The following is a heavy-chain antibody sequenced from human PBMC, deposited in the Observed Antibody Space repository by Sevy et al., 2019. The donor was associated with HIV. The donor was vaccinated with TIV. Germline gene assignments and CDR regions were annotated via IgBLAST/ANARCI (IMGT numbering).Heavy chain of an antibody. CDR1: GFTFGDYA. V-gene: IGHV3-49*03. Sequence: GGSLRLSCTASGFTFGDYAMSWFRQAPGKGLEWVGFIRSKAYGGTTEYAAYVKGRFTISRDDSKSIAYLQMNSLKTEDTAVYYCTRDGKVRSSTGDGMDVWGQGTTVTVSS. CDR2: IRSKAYGGTT. D-gene: IGHD6-6*01. J-gene: IGHJ6*02. CDR3: TRDGKVRSSTGDGMDV.